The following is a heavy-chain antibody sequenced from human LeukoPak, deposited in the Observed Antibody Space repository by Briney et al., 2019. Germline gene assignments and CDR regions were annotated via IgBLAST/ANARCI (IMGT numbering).Heavy chain of an antibody. J-gene: IGHJ4*02. CDR3: AKASSGCLSCYFDY. CDR2: ISGSGDST. CDR1: GFTLSSYA. Sequence: GGSLRLSCAASGFTLSSYAMSWVRQAPGKGLEWVSGISGSGDSTYYADSVKGRFTISRDNSKNTLYLQMNSLRAEDTAIYYCAKASSGCLSCYFDYWGQGTLVSVSS. V-gene: IGHV3-23*01. D-gene: IGHD6-19*01.